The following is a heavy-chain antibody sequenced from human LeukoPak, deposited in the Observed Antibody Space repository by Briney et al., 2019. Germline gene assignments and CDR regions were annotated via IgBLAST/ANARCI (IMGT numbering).Heavy chain of an antibody. CDR2: IIPIFGTA. V-gene: IGHV1-69*13. CDR3: ARIGFFRDAFDI. CDR1: GGTFSSYA. J-gene: IGHJ3*02. Sequence: GASVKVSCKASGGTFSSYAISWVRQAPGQGLEWMGGIIPIFGTANYAQKFQGRVTITADESTSTAYMELRSLRSDDTAVYYCARIGFFRDAFDIWGQGTMVTVSS. D-gene: IGHD3-3*01.